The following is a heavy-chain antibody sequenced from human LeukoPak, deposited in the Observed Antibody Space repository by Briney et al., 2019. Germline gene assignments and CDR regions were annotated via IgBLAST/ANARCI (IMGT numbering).Heavy chain of an antibody. CDR1: GGTFSSYA. J-gene: IGHJ6*03. CDR2: SIPIFGTA. D-gene: IGHD2-2*01. CDR3: ARECSRGSTSCLYYYYYYYMDV. Sequence: SVKVSCKASGGTFSSYAISWVRQAPGQGLEWMGRSIPIFGTANYAQKFQGRVTITADKSTSTAYMELSSLRSEDTAVYYCARECSRGSTSCLYYYYYYYMDVWGKGTTVTVSS. V-gene: IGHV1-69*06.